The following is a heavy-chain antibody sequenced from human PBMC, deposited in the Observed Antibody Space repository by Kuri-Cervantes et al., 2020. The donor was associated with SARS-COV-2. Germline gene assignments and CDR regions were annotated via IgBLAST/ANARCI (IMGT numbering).Heavy chain of an antibody. CDR2: IRSKAYGGTT. Sequence: GESLKISCTASGFTFGDYAMSWVRQAPGKGLEWVGFIRSKAYGGTTEYAASVKGRFTISRDDSKSIAYLQMNSLKTEDTAVYYCTRHDFWSAHYFDYWGQGTLVTVSS. CDR1: GFTFGDYA. V-gene: IGHV3-49*04. CDR3: TRHDFWSAHYFDY. D-gene: IGHD3-3*01. J-gene: IGHJ4*02.